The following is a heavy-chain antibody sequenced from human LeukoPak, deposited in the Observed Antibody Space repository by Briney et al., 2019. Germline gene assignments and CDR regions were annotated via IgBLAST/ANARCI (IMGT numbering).Heavy chain of an antibody. V-gene: IGHV4-34*01. J-gene: IGHJ4*02. CDR2: INHSGST. Sequence: SETLSLTCAVYGGSFSGYYWSWIRQPPGKGVEWIGEINHSGSTNYNPSLKSRVTISVDTSKNQFSLKLSSVTAADTAVYYCARVGYYYGSGTDYWGQGTLVTVSS. D-gene: IGHD3-10*01. CDR1: GGSFSGYY. CDR3: ARVGYYYGSGTDY.